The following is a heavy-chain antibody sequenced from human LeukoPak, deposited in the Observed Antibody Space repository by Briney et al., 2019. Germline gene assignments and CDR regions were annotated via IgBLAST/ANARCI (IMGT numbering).Heavy chain of an antibody. Sequence: SETLSLTCTVSGGSISSYYWSWIRQPAGKGLEWIGRIYTSGSTNYNPSLKSRVTMSVDTSKNQFSLKLSSVTAADTAVYYCARGQIYDFWSGLWFDPWGQGTLVTVSS. CDR1: GGSISSYY. J-gene: IGHJ5*02. V-gene: IGHV4-4*07. CDR3: ARGQIYDFWSGLWFDP. D-gene: IGHD3-3*01. CDR2: IYTSGST.